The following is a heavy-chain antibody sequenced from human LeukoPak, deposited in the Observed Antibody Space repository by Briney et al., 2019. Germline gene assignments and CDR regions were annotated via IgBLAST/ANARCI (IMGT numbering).Heavy chain of an antibody. Sequence: LPGGSLRLSCAASGFTFSSYAMHWVRQAPGKGLEWVAVISYDGSNKYYADSVKGRFTISGDNSKNTLYLQMNSLRAEDTAVYYCARSIVGATEFDYWGQGTLVTVSS. CDR1: GFTFSSYA. J-gene: IGHJ4*02. CDR3: ARSIVGATEFDY. D-gene: IGHD1-26*01. CDR2: ISYDGSNK. V-gene: IGHV3-30-3*01.